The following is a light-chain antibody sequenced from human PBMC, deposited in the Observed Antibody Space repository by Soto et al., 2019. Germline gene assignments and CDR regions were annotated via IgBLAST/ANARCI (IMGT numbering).Light chain of an antibody. V-gene: IGLV2-8*01. J-gene: IGLJ1*01. CDR1: SSDVGAYNY. CDR3: TSYAGTYSFFYV. CDR2: EVS. Sequence: QSVLTQPPSASGSRGQSVTVACTGTSSDVGAYNYVSWYQQLPGKAPKLIIYEVSKRPSGVPDRFSGSKSGNTASLTVSGLQAEDEADYYCTSYAGTYSFFYVFGTGTKVTVL.